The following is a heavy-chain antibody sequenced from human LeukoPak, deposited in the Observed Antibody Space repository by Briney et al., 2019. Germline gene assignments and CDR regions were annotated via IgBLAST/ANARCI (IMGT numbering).Heavy chain of an antibody. CDR1: GFTFSSYA. CDR3: ARVTVRYFDWLPRSHNWFDP. D-gene: IGHD3-9*01. J-gene: IGHJ5*02. Sequence: TGGSLRLSCAASGFTFSSYAMHWVRQAPGKGLEWVANIKPDGSEKYYVDSVKGRFTISRDNAKKSLYLQMNSLRAEDTAVYYCARVTVRYFDWLPRSHNWFDPWGQGTLVTVSS. CDR2: IKPDGSEK. V-gene: IGHV3-7*01.